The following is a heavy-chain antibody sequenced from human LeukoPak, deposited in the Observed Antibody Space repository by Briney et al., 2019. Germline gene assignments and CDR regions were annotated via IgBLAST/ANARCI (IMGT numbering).Heavy chain of an antibody. CDR2: IYSDNT. D-gene: IGHD4/OR15-4a*01. CDR3: ARRAGAYSHPYDY. CDR1: GFTVSSNS. V-gene: IGHV3-53*01. Sequence: GGSLRLSCTVSGFTVSSNSMSWVRQAPGKGQEWVSFIYSDNTHYSDSVKGRFTISRDNSKNTLYLQMNSLRAEDTAVYYCARRAGAYSHPYDYWGQGTLVTVSS. J-gene: IGHJ4*02.